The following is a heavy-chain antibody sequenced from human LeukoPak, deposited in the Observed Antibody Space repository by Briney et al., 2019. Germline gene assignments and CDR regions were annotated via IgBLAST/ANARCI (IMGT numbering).Heavy chain of an antibody. Sequence: GGSLRLSCAASGFTFGDYYMSWIRQAPGKGLEWVSYISSSSSYTNYADSVKGRFTISRDNAKNSLYLQMNSLRAEDTAVYYCAKNYGDYSVGYWGQGTLVTVSS. CDR2: ISSSSSYT. D-gene: IGHD4-17*01. V-gene: IGHV3-11*03. J-gene: IGHJ4*02. CDR3: AKNYGDYSVGY. CDR1: GFTFGDYY.